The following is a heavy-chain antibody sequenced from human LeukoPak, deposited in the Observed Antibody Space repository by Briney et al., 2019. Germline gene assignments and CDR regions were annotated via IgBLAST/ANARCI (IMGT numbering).Heavy chain of an antibody. CDR2: ITSSSDYT. V-gene: IGHV3-11*05. D-gene: IGHD1-26*01. CDR3: ARGSYYYFDH. Sequence: GESLRLSCVDSGFSFSNYHMSWIRQAPGKGLEWLSYITSSSDYTNYADSVKGRFTISRDNAKKSLYLQMNSLRGEDTAVYYCARGSYYYFDHWGQGTLVTVSS. J-gene: IGHJ4*02. CDR1: GFSFSNYH.